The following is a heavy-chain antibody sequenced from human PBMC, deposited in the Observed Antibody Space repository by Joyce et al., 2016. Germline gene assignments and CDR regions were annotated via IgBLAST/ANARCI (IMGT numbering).Heavy chain of an antibody. D-gene: IGHD2-2*01. CDR3: ARVISHAHFDT. J-gene: IGHJ4*02. CDR2: ISPGDART. Sequence: EVQLVQSGAEVQTPGASLKISCKSSGFSFNGYWIAWVRQLPGKGLEGMGNISPGDARTRDSPSFQGQVTISADKSINTAYLHWSSLKASDTAIYYCARVISHAHFDTWGQGTLVTVSS. V-gene: IGHV5-51*01. CDR1: GFSFNGYW.